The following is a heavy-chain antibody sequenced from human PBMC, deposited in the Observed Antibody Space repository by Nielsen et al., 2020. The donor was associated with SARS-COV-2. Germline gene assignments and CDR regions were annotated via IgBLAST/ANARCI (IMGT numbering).Heavy chain of an antibody. V-gene: IGHV3-13*01. CDR1: GFTFSSYD. D-gene: IGHD6-13*01. CDR2: IGTAGDT. Sequence: GESLKISCAASGFTFSSYDMHWVRQATGKGLEWVSAIGTAGDTYYPGSVKGRFAISRENAKNSLYLQMNSLRAGDTAVYYCAKASYSSSWYKAPYYYYGMDVWGQGTTVTVSS. J-gene: IGHJ6*02. CDR3: AKASYSSSWYKAPYYYYGMDV.